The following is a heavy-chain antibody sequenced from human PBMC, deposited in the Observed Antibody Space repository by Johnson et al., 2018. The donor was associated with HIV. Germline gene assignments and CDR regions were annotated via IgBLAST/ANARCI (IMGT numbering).Heavy chain of an antibody. Sequence: VQLVESGGGLVQPGGSLRLSCAASGFTFSSYAMSWVRQAPGKGLEWVSAISGSGGSTYYADSVKGRFTISRDNSKNTLYLQMNSLRAEDTAVYYCASPEAPYYDILTGYYAAFYIWGQGTMVTVSS. CDR3: ASPEAPYYDILTGYYAAFYI. J-gene: IGHJ3*02. CDR1: GFTFSSYA. V-gene: IGHV3-23*04. CDR2: ISGSGGST. D-gene: IGHD3-9*01.